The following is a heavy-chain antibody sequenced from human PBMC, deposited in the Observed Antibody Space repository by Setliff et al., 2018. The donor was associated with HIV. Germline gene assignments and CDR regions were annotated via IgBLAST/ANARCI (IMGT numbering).Heavy chain of an antibody. CDR3: ARGRNYGSPYFYYMDV. J-gene: IGHJ6*03. D-gene: IGHD3-10*01. V-gene: IGHV4-34*01. CDR2: IDHTGST. CDR1: GGSFSGYY. Sequence: SETLSLTCAVYGGSFSGYYWSWIRQPPGKGLEWLGEIDHTGSTNYNLSLKSRITMSAGPSKNQFSLKVRSVIAADTALYYCARGRNYGSPYFYYMDVWATGTTVTVSS.